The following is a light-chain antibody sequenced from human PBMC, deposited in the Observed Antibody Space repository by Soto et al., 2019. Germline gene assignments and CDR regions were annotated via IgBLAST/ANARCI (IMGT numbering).Light chain of an antibody. J-gene: IGKJ1*01. CDR2: GAS. CDR3: QQYGDSPT. CDR1: QSVSTSY. Sequence: EIVLTQSPGTLSLSPGERATLSCRSSQSVSTSYLAWYQVKPGQAPRLLIYGASSRATGIPDRFSGSGSGTDFTLTISRLEPEDFAGYYCQQYGDSPTFGQGTKVDIK. V-gene: IGKV3-20*01.